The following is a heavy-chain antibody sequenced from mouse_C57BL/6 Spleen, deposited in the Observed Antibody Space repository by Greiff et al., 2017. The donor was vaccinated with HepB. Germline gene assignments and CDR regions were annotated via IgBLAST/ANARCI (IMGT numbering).Heavy chain of an antibody. CDR3: ARHNYGSSYHYAMDY. CDR1: GFTFSDYG. Sequence: EVQLVESGGGLVQPGGSLKLSCAASGFTFSDYGMAWVRQAPRKGPEWVAFISNLAYSIYYADTVTGRFTISRENAKNTLYLEMSSLRSEDTAMYYCARHNYGSSYHYAMDYWGQGTSVTGSS. J-gene: IGHJ4*01. CDR2: ISNLAYSI. D-gene: IGHD1-1*01. V-gene: IGHV5-15*01.